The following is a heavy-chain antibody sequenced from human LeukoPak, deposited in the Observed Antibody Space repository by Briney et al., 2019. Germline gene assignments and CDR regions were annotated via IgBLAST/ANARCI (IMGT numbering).Heavy chain of an antibody. D-gene: IGHD3-22*01. Sequence: GGSLRLSCAASGLTFSGYDMHWVRQAPGKGPEWVAVMSYGGQNERYADSVKGRFTVSRDNSKNTLYLQMNSLRAEDTAVYYCTKGSYYDNSGRAYFDYWGQGTLVTVSS. V-gene: IGHV3-30*18. CDR3: TKGSYYDNSGRAYFDY. J-gene: IGHJ4*02. CDR2: MSYGGQNE. CDR1: GLTFSGYD.